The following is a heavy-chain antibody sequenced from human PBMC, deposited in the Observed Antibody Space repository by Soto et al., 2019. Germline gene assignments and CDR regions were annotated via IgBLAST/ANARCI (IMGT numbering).Heavy chain of an antibody. CDR1: GFTFSDHY. J-gene: IGHJ4*02. CDR3: ARDYYDPSGYPNFDY. V-gene: IGHV3-11*06. D-gene: IGHD3-22*01. CDR2: ISSTSTYR. Sequence: GQLVESGGGLVKPGESLKLSCEVSGFTFSDHYMSWIRKAPGKGLEWVSRISSTSTYRHYAGSVKGRFSISRDNSKNSVYLQMNSVRAEDTAVYYCARDYYDPSGYPNFDYWGQGTLVTVSS.